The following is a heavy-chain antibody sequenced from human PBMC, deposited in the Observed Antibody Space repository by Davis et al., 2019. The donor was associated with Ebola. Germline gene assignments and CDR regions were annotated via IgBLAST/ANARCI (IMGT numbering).Heavy chain of an antibody. CDR2: ISDGGDHT. Sequence: SLNIPCASSGFTFTRYAMSWLRQTPARGLEWVSSISDGGDHTYYADSVKGRFTISRDNSNNTLFLQMGSLRDDDRAIYYCAKGYGAFDCLGQGTLVTVSS. V-gene: IGHV3-23*01. CDR3: AKGYGAFDC. CDR1: GFTFTRYA. J-gene: IGHJ4*02. D-gene: IGHD4-17*01.